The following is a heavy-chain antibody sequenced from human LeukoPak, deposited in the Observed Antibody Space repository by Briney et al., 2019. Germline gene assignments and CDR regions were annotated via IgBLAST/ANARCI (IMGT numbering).Heavy chain of an antibody. CDR2: VRVKGDNYAT. CDR3: SGGVYGDFDY. CDR1: GFTFSGSV. D-gene: IGHD4-17*01. V-gene: IGHV3-73*01. Sequence: GGSLRLSCVASGFTFSGSVMHWVRQASGKGLEWVGRVRVKGDNYATAYAASVTGRFTISRDDSKSTAYLQMNSLKTEDTAMYYCSGGVYGDFDYWGQGALVTVSS. J-gene: IGHJ4*02.